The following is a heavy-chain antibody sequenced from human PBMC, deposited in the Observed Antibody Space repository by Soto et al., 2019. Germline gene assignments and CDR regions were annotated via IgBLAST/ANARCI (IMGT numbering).Heavy chain of an antibody. J-gene: IGHJ4*02. CDR1: GFTFSSYA. D-gene: IGHD3-3*01. CDR3: AKVVGFWSGYYTVDY. V-gene: IGHV3-23*01. CDR2: ISGSGGST. Sequence: EVQLLESGGGLVQPGGSLRLSCAASGFTFSSYAMSWVRQAPGKGLEWVSAISGSGGSTYYADSVKGRFTISRDNSKNTMYLQMNSLRAEDTAVYYCAKVVGFWSGYYTVDYWGQGTLVTVSS.